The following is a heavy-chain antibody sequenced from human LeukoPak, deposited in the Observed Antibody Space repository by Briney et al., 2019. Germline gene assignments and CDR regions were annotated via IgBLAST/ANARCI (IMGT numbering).Heavy chain of an antibody. Sequence: GGSLRLSCAASGFTFSSYAMSWVRQAPGKGLEWVSAISGSGGTTYYADSVKGRFTISRDNSKNTRYLQMNRLRAEDTAVYYCAKDNGGNQNWYFDLWGRGTLVTVSS. CDR2: ISGSGGTT. CDR3: AKDNGGNQNWYFDL. D-gene: IGHD4-23*01. J-gene: IGHJ2*01. CDR1: GFTFSSYA. V-gene: IGHV3-23*01.